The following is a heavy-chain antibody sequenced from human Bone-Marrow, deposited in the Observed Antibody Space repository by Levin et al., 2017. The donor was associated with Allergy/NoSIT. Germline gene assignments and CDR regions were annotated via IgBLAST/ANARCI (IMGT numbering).Heavy chain of an antibody. CDR1: GYTFTSYA. J-gene: IGHJ5*02. CDR2: INAGNGNT. V-gene: IGHV1-3*01. D-gene: IGHD6-13*01. Sequence: PRASVKVSCKASGYTFTSYAMHWVRQAPGQRLEWMGWINAGNGNTKYSQKFQGRVTITRDTSASTAYMELSSLRSEDTAVYYCARYSSSWYPGFWFDPWGQGTLVTVSS. CDR3: ARYSSSWYPGFWFDP.